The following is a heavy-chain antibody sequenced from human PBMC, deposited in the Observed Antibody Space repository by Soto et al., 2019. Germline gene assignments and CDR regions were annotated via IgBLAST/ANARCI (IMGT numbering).Heavy chain of an antibody. V-gene: IGHV1-2*04. CDR1: GYTFTGYY. J-gene: IGHJ6*02. CDR2: INPNSGGT. Sequence: QVQLVQSGAEVKKPGASVKVSCKASGYTFTGYYMHWVRQAPGQGLEWMGWINPNSGGTNYAQKFQGWVTMTRDTSISTADMALRRLSSDDPAVYYRARAKSIAARLYYYYGMDVWGQGTTVTVSS. D-gene: IGHD6-6*01. CDR3: ARAKSIAARLYYYYGMDV.